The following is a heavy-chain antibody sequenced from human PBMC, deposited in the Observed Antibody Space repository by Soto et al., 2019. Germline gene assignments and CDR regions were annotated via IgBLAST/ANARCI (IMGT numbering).Heavy chain of an antibody. CDR2: ISDDGSQK. J-gene: IGHJ4*02. CDR3: AKEAPGGWHFFDT. V-gene: IGHV3-30*18. Sequence: PWGSLRLSCAASGFTFRTYGMHWVRQAPGKGLEWVAFISDDGSQKYYGDSVKGRFTISRDNSKNTLSLRMISLRTEDTSVYYCAKEAPGGWHFFDTWGQGTLVTVSS. CDR1: GFTFRTYG. D-gene: IGHD6-19*01.